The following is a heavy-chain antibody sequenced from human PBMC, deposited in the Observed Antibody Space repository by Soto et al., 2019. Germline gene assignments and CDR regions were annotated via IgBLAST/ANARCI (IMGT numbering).Heavy chain of an antibody. CDR3: ARGSYYSGWV. CDR2: TYYRSKWYS. J-gene: IGHJ4*02. Sequence: SQTLSLTCAISGDSVSSASAASSWIRQSPSRGLEWLGRTYYRSKWYSDYAVSVKSRITIDPDTSKNQFSLQLNSVTPEDTAVYYCARGSYYSGWVWGQGTLVTVSS. CDR1: GDSVSSASAA. V-gene: IGHV6-1*01. D-gene: IGHD6-19*01.